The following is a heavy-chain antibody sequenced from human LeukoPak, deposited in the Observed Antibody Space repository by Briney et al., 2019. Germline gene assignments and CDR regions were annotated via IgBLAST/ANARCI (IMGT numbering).Heavy chain of an antibody. J-gene: IGHJ4*02. CDR2: ITTSSAHI. CDR3: ARDLFDY. CDR1: GFTFSSYS. Sequence: GGLLRLSCAASGFTFSSYSMIWGRQAPGRGLEWVSSITTSSAHIYYADSVKARFTMSRDNAKNSLYLQMDSLRAEDTAVYYCARDLFDYGGRGTVVTVSS. V-gene: IGHV3-21*01.